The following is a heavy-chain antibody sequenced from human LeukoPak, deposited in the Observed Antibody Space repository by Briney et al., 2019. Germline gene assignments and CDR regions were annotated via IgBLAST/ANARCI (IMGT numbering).Heavy chain of an antibody. CDR2: INHSGST. J-gene: IGHJ6*02. V-gene: IGHV4-34*01. Sequence: SETLSLTCAVFGGSFSGYYWSWIRQPPGKGLEWIGEINHSGSTNYNPSLKSRVTISIDTSKNQFSLKLASVTAADTAVCYCARGAIDYYYGMDVWGQGTTVTVSS. CDR1: GGSFSGYY. CDR3: ARGAIDYYYGMDV.